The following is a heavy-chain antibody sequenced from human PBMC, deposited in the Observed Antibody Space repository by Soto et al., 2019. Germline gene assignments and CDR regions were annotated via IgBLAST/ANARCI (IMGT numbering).Heavy chain of an antibody. V-gene: IGHV3-30*18. CDR1: GFTFSSYC. CDR3: AKDWIVGATLLPDY. J-gene: IGHJ4*02. CDR2: ISYDGSNK. D-gene: IGHD1-26*01. Sequence: GGSLSLSCAASGFTFSSYCMHWVRPDPGKGLEWVAVISYDGSNKYYADAVKGRFTISRDNSKNTLYLQMNSLRAEDTAVYYCAKDWIVGATLLPDYWGQRTLVTLPS.